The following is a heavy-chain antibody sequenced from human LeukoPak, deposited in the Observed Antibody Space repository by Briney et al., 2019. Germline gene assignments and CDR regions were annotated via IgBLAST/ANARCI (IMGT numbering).Heavy chain of an antibody. D-gene: IGHD3-10*01. CDR3: ARDGPYRGSSYFFDY. V-gene: IGHV3-64*01. Sequence: GESLKISCAASGFTVSNNYMSWVRQAPGKGLEYVSAISSSGGSTYYANSVKGRFTISRDNSKNTLFLQMGSLRAEDMAVYYCARDGPYRGSSYFFDYWGQGTLVTVSS. J-gene: IGHJ4*02. CDR2: ISSSGGST. CDR1: GFTVSNNY.